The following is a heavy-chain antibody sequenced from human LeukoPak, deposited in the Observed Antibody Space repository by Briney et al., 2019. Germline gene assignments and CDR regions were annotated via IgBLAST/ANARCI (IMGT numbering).Heavy chain of an antibody. CDR3: ARDRRDYYGSGSYYNWFDP. V-gene: IGHV3-30*04. CDR1: GFTLVTYA. Sequence: GGPRRSSCAAPGFTLVTYAMHGVCQAPGKGLEGWQVLSYVGSNKYYADSVKGRFTISRDNSKNTLYLQMNSLRAEDTAVYYCARDRRDYYGSGSYYNWFDPWGQGTLVTVSS. D-gene: IGHD3-10*01. CDR2: LSYVGSNK. J-gene: IGHJ5*02.